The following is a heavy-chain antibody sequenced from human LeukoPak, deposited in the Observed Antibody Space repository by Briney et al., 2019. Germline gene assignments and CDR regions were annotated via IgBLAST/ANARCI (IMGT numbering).Heavy chain of an antibody. Sequence: ASVKVSCKASGYTFTSYGISWVRQAPGRGLEWMGWISAYNGNTNYAQKLQGRVTMPTDTSTSTAYMELRSLRSDDTAVYYCARGWGYCSSTSCLGDYWGQGTLVTVSS. CDR3: ARGWGYCSSTSCLGDY. CDR1: GYTFTSYG. J-gene: IGHJ4*02. D-gene: IGHD2-2*01. CDR2: ISAYNGNT. V-gene: IGHV1-18*01.